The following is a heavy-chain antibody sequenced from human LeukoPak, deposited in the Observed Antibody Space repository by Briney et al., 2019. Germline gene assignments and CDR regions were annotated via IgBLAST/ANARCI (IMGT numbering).Heavy chain of an antibody. J-gene: IGHJ4*02. CDR2: ISGSGGST. Sequence: GGSLRLSCAASGFTFSSYDMSWVRQAPGKGLEWVSAISGSGGSTYFADSVKGRFTISRDNSKNTLYLQMNSLRAEDTAVYYCAKLSSGWYYYFDYWGQGTLVTVSS. D-gene: IGHD6-19*01. CDR1: GFTFSSYD. CDR3: AKLSSGWYYYFDY. V-gene: IGHV3-23*01.